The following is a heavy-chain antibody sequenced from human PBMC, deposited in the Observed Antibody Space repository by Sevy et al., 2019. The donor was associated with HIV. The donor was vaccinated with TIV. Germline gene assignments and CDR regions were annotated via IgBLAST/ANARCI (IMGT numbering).Heavy chain of an antibody. CDR2: ILYDGSNK. CDR1: GFTFSSYG. CDR3: AKDYGGNSGGAFDI. D-gene: IGHD4-17*01. V-gene: IGHV3-30*18. J-gene: IGHJ3*02. Sequence: GGSLRLSCAASGFTFSSYGMHWVRQAPGKGLEWVAVILYDGSNKYYADSVKGRFTISRDNSKNTLYLQMNSLRAEDTAVYYCAKDYGGNSGGAFDIWGQGTMVTVSS.